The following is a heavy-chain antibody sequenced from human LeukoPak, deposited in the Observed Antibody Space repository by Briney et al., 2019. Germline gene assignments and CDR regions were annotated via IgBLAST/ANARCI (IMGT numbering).Heavy chain of an antibody. V-gene: IGHV4-59*08. CDR1: GGSISNYY. J-gene: IGHJ4*02. CDR2: IYYSGST. Sequence: SETLSLTCTVSGGSISNYYWSWIRQPPGKGLEWIGYIYYSGSTNYNPSLKSRVTISVDTSKNQFSLRLSSVTAADTAVYYCARRGYTDYDRRGFDYWGQGTLVTVSS. CDR3: ARRGYTDYDRRGFDY. D-gene: IGHD3-22*01.